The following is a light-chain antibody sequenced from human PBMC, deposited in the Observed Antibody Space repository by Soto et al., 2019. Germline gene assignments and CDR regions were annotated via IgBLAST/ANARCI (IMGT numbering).Light chain of an antibody. CDR3: CSYGGSRTFRV. CDR2: EVS. V-gene: IGLV2-23*02. CDR1: SSDVGSYNL. Sequence: QSVLTQPASVSGSPGQSITISCTGTSSDVGSYNLVSWYQHHPGKPPQLMIYEVSKRPSGVSNRFSGSKSGNTASLTISGLQAEDVAEYYCCSYGGSRTFRVFGGGTKVTVL. J-gene: IGLJ2*01.